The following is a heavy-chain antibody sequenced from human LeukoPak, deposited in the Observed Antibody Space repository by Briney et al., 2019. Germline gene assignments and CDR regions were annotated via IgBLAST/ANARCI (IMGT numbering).Heavy chain of an antibody. V-gene: IGHV3-20*04. J-gene: IGHJ4*02. CDR3: ARDLYGEKSLDY. D-gene: IGHD3-10*01. Sequence: GESLKISCAASGFTFDDYGMSWVRQAPGKGLEWVSGINWNGGNTGYADSVKGRFTISRDNAKNSLYLQMNSLRAEDTALYYCARDLYGEKSLDYWGQGTLVTVSS. CDR1: GFTFDDYG. CDR2: INWNGGNT.